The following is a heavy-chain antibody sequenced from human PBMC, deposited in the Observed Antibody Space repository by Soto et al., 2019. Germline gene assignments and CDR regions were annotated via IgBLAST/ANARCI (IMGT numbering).Heavy chain of an antibody. CDR2: ISGGGSST. CDR3: ATRRVAALYYLCAMDV. V-gene: IGHV3-23*01. D-gene: IGHD6-13*01. J-gene: IGHJ6*02. Sequence: PGGSLRLSCVASGFKFSIYAMTWVRQAPGRGLEWVSGISGGGSSTDYADSVKGRFTISRDNSKNTLYLQMSSLTAEDTAVYYCATRRVAALYYLCAMDVWGQGTTVTVSS. CDR1: GFKFSIYA.